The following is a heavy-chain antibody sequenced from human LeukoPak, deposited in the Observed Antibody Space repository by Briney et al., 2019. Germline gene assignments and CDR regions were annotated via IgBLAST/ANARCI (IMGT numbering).Heavy chain of an antibody. CDR2: ISKDGSDK. J-gene: IGHJ4*02. D-gene: IGHD1-7*01. CDR3: ARDYWWNYDY. CDR1: GSTFSDYA. V-gene: IGHV3-30-3*01. Sequence: GGSLRLSCAASGSTFSDYAMHWVRQAPGKGLEWVAVISKDGSDKYYPGSVRGRFTISRDNSKNTIYLQMDSLRAEDTAIYYCARDYWWNYDYWGQGTLVTVSS.